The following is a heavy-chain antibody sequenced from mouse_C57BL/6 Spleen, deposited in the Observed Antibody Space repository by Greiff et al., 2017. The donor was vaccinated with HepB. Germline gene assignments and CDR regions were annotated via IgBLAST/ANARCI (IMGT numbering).Heavy chain of an antibody. CDR3: ARHIYYSRGTYYAMDY. V-gene: IGHV1-62-2*01. CDR1: GYTFTEYT. CDR2: FYPGSGSI. J-gene: IGHJ4*01. Sequence: QVQLKESGAELVKPGASVKLSCKASGYTFTEYTIHWVKQRSRQGLEWIGWFYPGSGSIKYNEKFKDKATLTADKSSSTVYMELSRLTSEDSAVYFCARHIYYSRGTYYAMDYWGQGTSVTVSS. D-gene: IGHD2-5*01.